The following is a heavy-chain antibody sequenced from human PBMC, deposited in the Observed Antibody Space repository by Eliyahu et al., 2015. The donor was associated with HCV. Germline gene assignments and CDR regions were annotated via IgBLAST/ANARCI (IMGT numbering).Heavy chain of an antibody. V-gene: IGHV4-59*13. CDR1: GGXXXTSH. D-gene: IGHD6-19*01. J-gene: IGHJ5*02. Sequence: QVQLQESGPGLVKPSETLSLTCPVXGGXXXTSHWSWIRQPPGKGLEWIGYIHYSGSTNYNPSFKSRVTISVDTSKNQFSLNLTSVTAADTAMYYCASGGGGIAVTGTGVWFDPWGQGTLVTVSS. CDR3: ASGGGGIAVTGTGVWFDP. CDR2: IHYSGST.